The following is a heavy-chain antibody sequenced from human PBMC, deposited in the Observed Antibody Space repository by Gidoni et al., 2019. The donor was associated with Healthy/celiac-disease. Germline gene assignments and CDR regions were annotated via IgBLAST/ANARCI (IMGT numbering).Heavy chain of an antibody. J-gene: IGHJ5*02. CDR1: GGSISSGSYY. CDR3: AREPTSGYDILTGANSPNWFDP. V-gene: IGHV4-61*02. CDR2: IYTSGST. D-gene: IGHD3-9*01. Sequence: QVQLQESGPGLVKPSQTLSLTCTVSGGSISSGSYYWSWIRQPAGKGLEWIGRIYTSGSTNYNPSLKSRVTISVDTSKNQFSLKLSSVTAADTAVYYCAREPTSGYDILTGANSPNWFDPWGQGTLVTVSS.